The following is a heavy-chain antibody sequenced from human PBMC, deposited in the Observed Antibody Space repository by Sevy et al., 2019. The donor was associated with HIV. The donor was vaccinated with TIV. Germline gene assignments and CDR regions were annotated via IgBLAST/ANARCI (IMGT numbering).Heavy chain of an antibody. CDR2: TYYRSKWYN. D-gene: IGHD1-7*01. Sequence: SQTLSLTCAISGDSVSRNSAAWNWIRQSPSRGLEWLGRTYYRSKWYNDYAVSVKSRTTINPDTSKNQLSLRLKSVTPEDTAVYYCARDEKTGTSFDYWGQGTLVTVSS. V-gene: IGHV6-1*01. J-gene: IGHJ4*02. CDR3: ARDEKTGTSFDY. CDR1: GDSVSRNSAA.